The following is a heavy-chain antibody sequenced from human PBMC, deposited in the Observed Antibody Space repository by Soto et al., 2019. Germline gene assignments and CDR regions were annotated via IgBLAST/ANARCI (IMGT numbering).Heavy chain of an antibody. D-gene: IGHD1-26*01. CDR3: ARGTYSGSYYSLDY. V-gene: IGHV4-59*01. CDR2: IYYSGST. Sequence: PSETLSLTCTVSGGSISSYYWSWIRQPPGKGLEWIGYIYYSGSTNYNPSLKSRVTISVDTSKNQFSLKLSSVTAADTAVYYCARGTYSGSYYSLDYWGQGTLVTVSS. CDR1: GGSISSYY. J-gene: IGHJ4*02.